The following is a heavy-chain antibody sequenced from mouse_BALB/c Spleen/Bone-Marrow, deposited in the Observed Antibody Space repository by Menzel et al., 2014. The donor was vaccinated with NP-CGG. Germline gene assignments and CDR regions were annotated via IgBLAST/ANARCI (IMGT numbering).Heavy chain of an antibody. J-gene: IGHJ4*01. V-gene: IGHV1S81*02. CDR1: GYTFTSYW. Sequence: QVQLQQSGTELVKPGASVKLSCKASGYTFTSYWIHWVKQGPGQGLEWIGEIHPSNGRTNYSEKSKTKATLTVDKSSSTAHMQLSSLTSEDSAVYYCARGTARAMMDYWGQGTSVTVSS. CDR2: IHPSNGRT. D-gene: IGHD3-2*01. CDR3: ARGTARAMMDY.